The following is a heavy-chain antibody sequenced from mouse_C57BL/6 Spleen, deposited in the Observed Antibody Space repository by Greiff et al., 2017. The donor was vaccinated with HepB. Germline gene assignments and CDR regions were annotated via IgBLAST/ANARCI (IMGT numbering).Heavy chain of an antibody. J-gene: IGHJ3*01. Sequence: QVQLQQPGAELVKPGASVKVSCKASGYTFTSYWMHWVKQRPGQGLEWIGRIHPSDSDTNYNQKFKGKATLTVDKSSSTAYMQLSILTSEDSAVYYCAIGSLYDYDLAWFAYWGQGTLVTVSA. CDR2: IHPSDSDT. CDR1: GYTFTSYW. V-gene: IGHV1-74*01. D-gene: IGHD2-4*01. CDR3: AIGSLYDYDLAWFAY.